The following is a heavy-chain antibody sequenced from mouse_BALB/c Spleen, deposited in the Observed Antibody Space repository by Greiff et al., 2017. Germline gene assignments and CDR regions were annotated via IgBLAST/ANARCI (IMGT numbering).Heavy chain of an antibody. CDR3: ARYTHDDGHDY. D-gene: IGHD2-4*01. V-gene: IGHV3-8*02. CDR2: ISYSGST. CDR1: GDSFTSGY. J-gene: IGHJ2*01. Sequence: VQLQQSGPRLVTPSQTLSLTCSVTGDSFTSGYWNWLRTFPGNTLESMGYISYSGSTYYNPSLQSRISITRDTSTNQYYLQLNSVTTEDTATSYCARYTHDDGHDYWGQGTTLTVSS.